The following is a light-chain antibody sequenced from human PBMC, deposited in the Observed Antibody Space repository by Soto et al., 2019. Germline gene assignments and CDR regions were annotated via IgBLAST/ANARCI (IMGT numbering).Light chain of an antibody. V-gene: IGLV1-44*01. CDR2: SNT. CDR3: AAWDDSLNGPV. Sequence: QSVLTQPPSASGTPGQRVTISCSGSSSNSGGNPVNWYQQLPGAAPKLLIYSNTQRPSGVPDRFSGSKSGTSASLAISGLQSEDEADYYCAAWDDSLNGPVFGVGTKLTVL. J-gene: IGLJ3*02. CDR1: SSNSGGNP.